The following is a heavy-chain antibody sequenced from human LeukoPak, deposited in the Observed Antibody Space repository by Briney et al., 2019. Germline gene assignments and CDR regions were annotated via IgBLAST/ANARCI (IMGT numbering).Heavy chain of an antibody. CDR1: GGSINSGDYY. CDR2: IYYSGST. Sequence: SETLSLTCTVSGGSINSGDYYWSWIRQPPGKGLEWIGYIYYSGSTYYSPSLKSRVTISVDTSKNQFSLKLSSVTAADTAVYYCARVYYYDNSGYGKDYFDYWGQGTLVTVSS. J-gene: IGHJ4*02. D-gene: IGHD3-22*01. V-gene: IGHV4-30-4*01. CDR3: ARVYYYDNSGYGKDYFDY.